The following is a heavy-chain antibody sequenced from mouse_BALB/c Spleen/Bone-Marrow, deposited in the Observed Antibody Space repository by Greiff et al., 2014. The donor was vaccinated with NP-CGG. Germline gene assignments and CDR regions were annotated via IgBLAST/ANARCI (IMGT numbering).Heavy chain of an antibody. CDR3: AIYYGNYYAMDY. J-gene: IGHJ4*01. Sequence: EVQLQQSGAELVKPGASVKLSCTASGFNIKDTYMHWVKQRPEQGLEWIGRIDPANGNTKYDPKFQGKATITADTSSNTTYLQLSSLTSEDTAVYYCAIYYGNYYAMDYWGQGTSVTVSS. V-gene: IGHV14-3*02. CDR2: IDPANGNT. CDR1: GFNIKDTY. D-gene: IGHD2-1*01.